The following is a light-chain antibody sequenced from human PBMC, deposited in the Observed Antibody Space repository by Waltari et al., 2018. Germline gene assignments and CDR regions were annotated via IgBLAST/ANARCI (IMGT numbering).Light chain of an antibody. CDR2: GAS. CDR1: QSVSRS. V-gene: IGKV3-20*01. J-gene: IGKJ1*01. CDR3: QHYVRLPVS. Sequence: EIVLTQSPGTLSLSPGERATLSCRASQSVSRSLAWYQQKPGQAPRLLIYGASSRATGVPDRFSGSGSGTDFSLTISRLEPEDFAVYYCQHYVRLPVSFGQGTKLEI.